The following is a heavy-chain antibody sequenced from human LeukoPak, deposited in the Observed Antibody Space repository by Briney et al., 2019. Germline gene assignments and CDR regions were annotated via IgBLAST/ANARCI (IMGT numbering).Heavy chain of an antibody. CDR1: GGSFSGYY. Sequence: PSETLSLTCAVYGGSFSGYYWSWIRQPPGKGLEWIGEINHSGSTNYNPSLKSRVTISVDTSKNQFSLKLSSVTAADTAVYYCARGRMYYYGSGSPAAGPFYYFDYWGQGTLVTASS. CDR3: ARGRMYYYGSGSPAAGPFYYFDY. J-gene: IGHJ4*02. V-gene: IGHV4-34*01. D-gene: IGHD3-10*01. CDR2: INHSGST.